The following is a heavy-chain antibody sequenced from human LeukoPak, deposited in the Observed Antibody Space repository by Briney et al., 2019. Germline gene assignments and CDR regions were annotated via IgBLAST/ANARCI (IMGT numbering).Heavy chain of an antibody. J-gene: IGHJ6*02. Sequence: PGGSLRLSCAASGFTFSNAWMSWVRQAPGKGLEWVGRIKSKTDGGTTDYAAPVKGRFTISRDDSKNTLYLQMNSLKTEDTAVYYCTTTNYDILTGYYGNYYGMDVWGQGNPGHRLL. CDR3: TTTNYDILTGYYGNYYGMDV. CDR1: GFTFSNAW. V-gene: IGHV3-15*01. D-gene: IGHD3-9*01. CDR2: IKSKTDGGTT.